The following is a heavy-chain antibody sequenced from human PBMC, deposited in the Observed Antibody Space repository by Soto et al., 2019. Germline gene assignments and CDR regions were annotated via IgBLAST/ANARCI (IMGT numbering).Heavy chain of an antibody. Sequence: GGSLRLSCAASGFTFSSYGMHWVRQAPGKGLEWVAVISYDGSNKYYADSVKGRFTISRDNSKNTLYLQMNSLRAEDTAVYYCAKSAIAALAPFDYWGQGTLVTVSS. V-gene: IGHV3-30*18. CDR3: AKSAIAALAPFDY. CDR1: GFTFSSYG. CDR2: ISYDGSNK. D-gene: IGHD6-6*01. J-gene: IGHJ4*02.